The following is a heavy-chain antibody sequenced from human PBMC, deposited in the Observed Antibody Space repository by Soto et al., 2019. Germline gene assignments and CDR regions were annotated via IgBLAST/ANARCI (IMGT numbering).Heavy chain of an antibody. D-gene: IGHD7-27*01. CDR1: GGSISSSSYY. V-gene: IGHV4-39*07. Sequence: PSETLSLTCTVSGGSISSSSYYWGWIRQPPGKGLEWIGSIYYSGSTYYNPSLKSRVTISVDTSKNQFSLKLSSVTAADTAVYYCARGGDLGLYYMDVWGKGTTVTVSS. CDR3: ARGGDLGLYYMDV. J-gene: IGHJ6*03. CDR2: IYYSGST.